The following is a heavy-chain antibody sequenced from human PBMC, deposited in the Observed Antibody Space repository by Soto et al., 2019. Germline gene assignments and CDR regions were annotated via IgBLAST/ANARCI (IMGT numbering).Heavy chain of an antibody. CDR3: ARVNRRYFDWLLSSPYFDY. D-gene: IGHD3-9*01. V-gene: IGHV1-2*02. CDR1: GYTFTGYY. J-gene: IGHJ4*02. CDR2: INPNSGGT. Sequence: GASVKVSCKASGYTFTGYYMHWVRQAPGQGLEWMGWINPNSGGTNYAQKFQGRVTMTRDTSISTAYMELSRLRSDDTAVYYCARVNRRYFDWLLSSPYFDYWGQGTLVTVSS.